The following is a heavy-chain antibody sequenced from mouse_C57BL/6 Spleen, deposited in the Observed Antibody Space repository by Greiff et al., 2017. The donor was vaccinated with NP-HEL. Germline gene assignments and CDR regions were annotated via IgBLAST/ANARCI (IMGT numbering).Heavy chain of an antibody. J-gene: IGHJ2*01. CDR2: IDPSDSST. CDR3: ARGGYGNWGFDY. Sequence: VQLQQPGAELVMPGASVKLSCKASGYTFPSYWMHWVKQRPGHGLEWIGEIDPSDSSTNYNQNFKGQSTLTVDKSSSTAYMQLSSLTSEDSAVYYCARGGYGNWGFDYWGQGTTLTVSS. V-gene: IGHV1-69*01. CDR1: GYTFPSYW. D-gene: IGHD2-10*02.